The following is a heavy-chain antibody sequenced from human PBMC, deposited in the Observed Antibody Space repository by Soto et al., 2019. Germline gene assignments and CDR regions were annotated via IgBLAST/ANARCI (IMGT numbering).Heavy chain of an antibody. CDR2: IYYSGST. J-gene: IGHJ6*02. CDR3: ARDQVDTAMVGYYYGMDV. V-gene: IGHV4-59*01. CDR1: GGSISSYY. Sequence: SETLSLTCTVSGGSISSYYWSWIRQPPGKGLEWIGYIYYSGSTNYNPSLKSRVTISVDTSKNQFSLKLSPVTAADTAVYYCARDQVDTAMVGYYYGMDVWGQGTTVTVSS. D-gene: IGHD5-18*01.